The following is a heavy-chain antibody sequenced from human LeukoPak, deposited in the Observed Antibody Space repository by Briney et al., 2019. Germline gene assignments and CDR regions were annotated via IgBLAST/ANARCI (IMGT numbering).Heavy chain of an antibody. D-gene: IGHD5-24*01. J-gene: IGHJ3*02. CDR1: GYSFTNNW. Sequence: PGESLKISCKASGYSFTNNWIGWVRQMPGKGLEWMGIIYRGDSDTRYSPPFKGQVTISADKSITTAYLQWGSLKASDTAMYYCARQAGRDGYNYYDAFDIWGQGTMVTVSS. CDR2: IYRGDSDT. CDR3: ARQAGRDGYNYYDAFDI. V-gene: IGHV5-51*01.